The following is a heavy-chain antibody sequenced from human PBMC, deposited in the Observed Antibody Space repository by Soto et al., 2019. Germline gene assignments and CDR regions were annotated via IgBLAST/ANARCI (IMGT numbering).Heavy chain of an antibody. CDR2: IWYDASKQ. J-gene: IGHJ4*02. CDR3: AAWAEGATEVH. Sequence: GGSLRLSCETSGFSFSVYGMHWVRQAPGKGLEWVAVIWYDASKQFYAASVEGRFTISRDNSKAILYLQMNSLRAEDTAVYYCAAWAEGATEVHWGQGALVTVSS. V-gene: IGHV3-33*01. D-gene: IGHD2-15*01. CDR1: GFSFSVYG.